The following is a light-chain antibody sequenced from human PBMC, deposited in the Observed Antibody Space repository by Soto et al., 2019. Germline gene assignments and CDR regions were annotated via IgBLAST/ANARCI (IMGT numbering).Light chain of an antibody. Sequence: NFMLTQPLSVSESPGKTVITSCTRSSGSIASSYVQWHQQRPGSAPTTVIYKDNQRPSGVPDRFSGAIDSSSNSASLTISGLKTEDEADYYCQSYDSNNVVFGGGTKLTVL. CDR2: KDN. CDR1: SGSIASSY. J-gene: IGLJ2*01. CDR3: QSYDSNNVV. V-gene: IGLV6-57*04.